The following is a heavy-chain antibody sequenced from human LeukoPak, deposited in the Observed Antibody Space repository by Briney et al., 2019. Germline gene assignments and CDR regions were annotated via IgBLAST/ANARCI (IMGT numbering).Heavy chain of an antibody. V-gene: IGHV3-30*18. CDR2: ISYDGSNK. D-gene: IGHD3-22*01. J-gene: IGHJ5*02. Sequence: GGSLRLSCAASGFTFSSYGMHWVRQAPGKGLEWVAVISYDGSNKYYADSVKGRFTISRDNSKNTLYLQMNSLRAEDTAVYYCAEPPWGTMIVVAILDPWGQGTLVTVSS. CDR1: GFTFSSYG. CDR3: AEPPWGTMIVVAILDP.